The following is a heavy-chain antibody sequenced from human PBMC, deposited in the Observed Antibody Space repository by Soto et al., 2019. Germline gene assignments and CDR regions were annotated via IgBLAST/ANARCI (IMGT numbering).Heavy chain of an antibody. CDR2: IYHSGST. CDR3: ARLTTIATAGSDAFDI. J-gene: IGHJ3*02. CDR1: GGSISSGGYY. V-gene: IGHV4-31*03. Sequence: QVQLQESGPGLVKPSQTLSLTCTVSGGSISSGGYYWSCIRQHPGKGLVWIGYIYHSGSTYYNPSLKSRLTISVDTSKNQFSLKLNSVTAADTAVYYCARLTTIATAGSDAFDIWGQGTMVTVSS. D-gene: IGHD6-13*01.